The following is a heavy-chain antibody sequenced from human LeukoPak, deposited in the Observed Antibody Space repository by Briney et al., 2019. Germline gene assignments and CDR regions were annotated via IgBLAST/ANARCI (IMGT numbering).Heavy chain of an antibody. CDR1: GFTFSSYG. CDR2: IWYDGSNK. Sequence: GGSLRLSCAASGFTFSSYGMHWVRQAPGKGLEWVAVIWYDGSNKYYADSVKGRFTISRDNSKNTLYLQMNSLRAEDKAVYYCARDFYEQWLVRYYFDYWGQGTLVTVSS. J-gene: IGHJ4*02. V-gene: IGHV3-33*01. D-gene: IGHD6-19*01. CDR3: ARDFYEQWLVRYYFDY.